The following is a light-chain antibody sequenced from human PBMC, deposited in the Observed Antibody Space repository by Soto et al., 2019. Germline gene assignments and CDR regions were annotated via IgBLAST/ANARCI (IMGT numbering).Light chain of an antibody. Sequence: PGGRATLSCRASQSVSSSSLSWYQQKPGQAPRLLIYDTSSRATDIPDRFSGSGSGTDFTLTISSLQPEDFATYYCQHADSFPLITFGQGTRLEIK. V-gene: IGKV3D-20*02. J-gene: IGKJ5*01. CDR1: QSVSSSS. CDR2: DTS. CDR3: QHADSFPLIT.